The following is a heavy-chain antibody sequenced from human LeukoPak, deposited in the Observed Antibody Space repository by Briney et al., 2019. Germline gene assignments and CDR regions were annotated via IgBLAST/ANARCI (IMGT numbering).Heavy chain of an antibody. CDR1: GFTFSSYG. CDR2: IRYDGSNK. V-gene: IGHV3-30*02. CDR3: AKEGVTIFGVVTHFDY. Sequence: GGSLRLSCAASGFTFSSYGMHSVRQAPGKGLEWVAFIRYDGSNKYYADSVKGRFTISRDNSKNTLYLQMNSLRAEDTAVYYCAKEGVTIFGVVTHFDYWGQGTLVTVSS. D-gene: IGHD3-3*01. J-gene: IGHJ4*02.